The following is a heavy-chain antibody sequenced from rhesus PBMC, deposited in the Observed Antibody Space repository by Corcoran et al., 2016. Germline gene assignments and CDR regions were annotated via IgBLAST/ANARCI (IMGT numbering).Heavy chain of an antibody. D-gene: IGHD4-23*01. J-gene: IGHJ3*01. CDR2: ITYSGST. CDR3: ARFTVTTERDAFDF. CDR1: GGSISSGYSY. Sequence: QVQLQESGPGLVKPSETLSLPGAVSGGSISSGYSYWSWLRQPPGKGLEWIDYITYSGSTSYNPSLKSRVTISRDTSKNQFSLKLSSVTAADTAVYYCARFTVTTERDAFDFWGQGLRVTVSS. V-gene: IGHV4-122*02.